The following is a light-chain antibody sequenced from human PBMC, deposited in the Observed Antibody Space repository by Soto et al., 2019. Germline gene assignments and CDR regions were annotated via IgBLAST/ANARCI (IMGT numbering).Light chain of an antibody. CDR2: DNY. CDR3: GTWDSRLSNGV. V-gene: IGLV1-51*01. J-gene: IGLJ2*01. CDR1: TSNVGINY. Sequence: QFVLTQPPSVSAAPGQNVTISCSGTTSNVGINYVSWYQQLPGTAPKLLIYDNYKRPSGIPDRFSGSRSGTSGTLGITGLQTGDEADYYCGTWDSRLSNGVFGGGTKVTVL.